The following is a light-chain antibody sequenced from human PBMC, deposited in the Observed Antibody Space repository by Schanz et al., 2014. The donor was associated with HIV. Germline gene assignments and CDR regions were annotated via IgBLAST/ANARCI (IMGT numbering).Light chain of an antibody. CDR2: DVS. Sequence: QSALTQPASVSGSPGQSVTISCTGTSADVGAYNYVSWYQQRPGRAPKLMISDVSSRPSGVSSRFSGSKSGNTASLTISGLQAEDEADYYCCSYAPSSTLVFGGGTKLTVL. J-gene: IGLJ3*02. CDR1: SADVGAYNY. V-gene: IGLV2-14*03. CDR3: CSYAPSSTLV.